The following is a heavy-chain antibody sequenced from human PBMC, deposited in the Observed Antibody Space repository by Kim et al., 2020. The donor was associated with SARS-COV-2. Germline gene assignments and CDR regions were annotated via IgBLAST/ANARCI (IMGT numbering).Heavy chain of an antibody. CDR1: GGSFSGYY. V-gene: IGHV4-34*01. D-gene: IGHD3-10*01. J-gene: IGHJ4*02. CDR3: ARGRGWYMVRGVIIISYFDY. Sequence: SETLSLTCAVYGGSFSGYYWSWIRQPPGKGLEWIGEINHSGSTNYNPSLKSRVTISVDTSKNQFSLKLSSVTAADTAVYYCARGRGWYMVRGVIIISYFDYWGQGTLVTVSS. CDR2: INHSGST.